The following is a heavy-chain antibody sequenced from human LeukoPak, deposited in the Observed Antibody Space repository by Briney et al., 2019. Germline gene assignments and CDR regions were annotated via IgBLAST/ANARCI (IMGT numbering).Heavy chain of an antibody. CDR1: GFTFNTFP. D-gene: IGHD4-23*01. CDR3: ARAGLTHFDS. J-gene: IGHJ4*02. Sequence: GGSLRLSCAASGFTFNTFPMNWVRQAPGKGPEWVSYISGSGTTTYYPDSVKGRFTISRDNAKNSLYLEMNSLRAEDTAVYYCARAGLTHFDSWGLGTLVTVSS. CDR2: ISGSGTTT. V-gene: IGHV3-48*03.